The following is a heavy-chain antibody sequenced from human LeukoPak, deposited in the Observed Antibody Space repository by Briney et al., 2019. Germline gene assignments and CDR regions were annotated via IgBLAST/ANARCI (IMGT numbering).Heavy chain of an antibody. CDR1: EYTFTGYY. V-gene: IGHV1-2*06. Sequence: GASVKVSCKASEYTFTGYYMHWVRQAPGQGLEWMGRINPNSGGTNYAQRFQGRVTMTRDTSISTAYMELSRLRSDDTAVYYCARCYDCSGYYGGVDYWGQGTLVTVSS. CDR3: ARCYDCSGYYGGVDY. D-gene: IGHD3-22*01. CDR2: INPNSGGT. J-gene: IGHJ4*02.